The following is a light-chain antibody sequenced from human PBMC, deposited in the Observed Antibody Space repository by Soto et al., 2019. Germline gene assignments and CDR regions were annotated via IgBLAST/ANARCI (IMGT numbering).Light chain of an antibody. V-gene: IGLV2-8*01. J-gene: IGLJ3*02. Sequence: SALTQSPSASGSPGQSVTISCTGTSSDVGNYKYVSWYQQHPGKAPKLMIYEVIKRPSGVPDRFSGSKSGNTASLTVSGLQVEYEADYYCISYAGSNLWVFGGGTKLTVL. CDR2: EVI. CDR1: SSDVGNYKY. CDR3: ISYAGSNLWV.